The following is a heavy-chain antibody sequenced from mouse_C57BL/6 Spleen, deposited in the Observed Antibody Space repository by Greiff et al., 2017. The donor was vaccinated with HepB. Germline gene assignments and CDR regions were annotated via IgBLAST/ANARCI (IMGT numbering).Heavy chain of an antibody. V-gene: IGHV5-17*01. Sequence: EVKLMESGGGLVKPGGSLKLSCAASGFTFSDYGMHWVRQAPEKGLEWVAYISSGSSTIYYADTVKGRFTISRDNAKNTLFLQMTSLRSEDTAMYYCARDPRGYFDYWGQGTTLTVSS. CDR1: GFTFSDYG. CDR2: ISSGSSTI. CDR3: ARDPRGYFDY. J-gene: IGHJ2*01.